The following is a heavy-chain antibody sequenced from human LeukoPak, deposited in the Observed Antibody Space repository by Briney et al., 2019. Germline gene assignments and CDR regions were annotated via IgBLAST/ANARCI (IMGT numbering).Heavy chain of an antibody. CDR2: IWYDGSNK. CDR3: ARGGFGELSGYYYYYGMDV. J-gene: IGHJ6*04. Sequence: GGSLRLSCAASGFTFSSYGMHWVRQAPGKGLEWVAVIWYDGSNKYHADSVKGRFTISRDNSKNTLYLQMNSLRAEDTAVYYCARGGFGELSGYYYYYGMDVWGKGTTVTVSS. V-gene: IGHV3-33*01. CDR1: GFTFSSYG. D-gene: IGHD3-10*01.